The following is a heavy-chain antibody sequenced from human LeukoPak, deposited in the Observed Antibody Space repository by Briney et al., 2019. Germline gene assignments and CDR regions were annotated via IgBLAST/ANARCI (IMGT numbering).Heavy chain of an antibody. CDR3: ASPPTYDFWSGSGGFDY. Sequence: SVKVSCKASGGTSSSYAISWVRQAPGQGLEWMGGIIPIFGTANYAQKFQGRVTITADESTSTAYMELSSLRSGDTAVYYCASPPTYDFWSGSGGFDYWGQGTLVTVSS. J-gene: IGHJ4*02. V-gene: IGHV1-69*13. D-gene: IGHD3-3*01. CDR1: GGTSSSYA. CDR2: IIPIFGTA.